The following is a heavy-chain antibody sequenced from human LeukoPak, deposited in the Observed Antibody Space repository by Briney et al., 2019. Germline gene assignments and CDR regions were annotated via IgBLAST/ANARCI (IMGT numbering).Heavy chain of an antibody. Sequence: ASVKVSCKVSGYALTELSMHWVRQAPGKGLEWMGGFDPEDGETIYAQKFQGRVTMTEDTSTDTAYMELSSLRSEDTAVYYCATDNRLTITAMNAFDIWGQGTMVTVSS. V-gene: IGHV1-24*01. CDR1: GYALTELS. CDR2: FDPEDGET. CDR3: ATDNRLTITAMNAFDI. D-gene: IGHD5-18*01. J-gene: IGHJ3*02.